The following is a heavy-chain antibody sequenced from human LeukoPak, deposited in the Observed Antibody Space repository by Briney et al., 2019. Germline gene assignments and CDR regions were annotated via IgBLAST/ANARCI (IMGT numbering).Heavy chain of an antibody. J-gene: IGHJ4*02. CDR3: ARDHLSITMVRGVIIQYFDY. CDR2: IYHSGST. CDR1: GGSISSDNW. V-gene: IGHV4-4*02. Sequence: SGTLSLTCAVSGGSISSDNWWTWVRQPPGKGLEWIGEIYHSGSTNYNPSLKSRVTISVDKSKNHFSLKLSSVTAADTPVYYCARDHLSITMVRGVIIQYFDYWGQGTLVTVSS. D-gene: IGHD3-10*01.